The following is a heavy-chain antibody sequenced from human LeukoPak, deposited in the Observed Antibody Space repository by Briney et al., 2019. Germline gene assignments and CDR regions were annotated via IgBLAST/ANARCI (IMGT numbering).Heavy chain of an antibody. CDR2: IIPIFGIA. CDR1: GGTFSSYA. J-gene: IGHJ4*02. V-gene: IGHV1-69*04. CDR3: ARDPDYYDSRPFDY. Sequence: GSSVKVSCKASGGTFSSYAISWVRQAPGQGLKWMGRIIPIFGIANYAQKFQGRVTITADKSTSTAYMELSSLRSEDTAVYYCARDPDYYDSRPFDYWGQGTLVTVSS. D-gene: IGHD3-22*01.